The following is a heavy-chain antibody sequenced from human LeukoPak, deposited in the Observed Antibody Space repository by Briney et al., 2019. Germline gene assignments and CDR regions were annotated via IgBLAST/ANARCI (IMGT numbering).Heavy chain of an antibody. V-gene: IGHV1-8*01. J-gene: IGHJ4*02. D-gene: IGHD5-18*01. Sequence: GASVKASCKASGYTFSTYDINWVRQATGQGLEWMGWMNPNSGNTGYAQKFEGRVTMTRNTSISTAYMELSSLRSEDTAVYYCARNAQVTRYFDYWGQGTLVTVSS. CDR1: GYTFSTYD. CDR2: MNPNSGNT. CDR3: ARNAQVTRYFDY.